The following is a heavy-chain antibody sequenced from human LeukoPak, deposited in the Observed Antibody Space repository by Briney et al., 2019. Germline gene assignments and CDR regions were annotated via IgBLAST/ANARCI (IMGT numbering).Heavy chain of an antibody. CDR3: ASAGAYDFWSGYIFRY. V-gene: IGHV3-7*01. CDR2: IKQDGSEK. Sequence: GGSLRLSCAASGFTFSSYWMSWVRQAPGKGLEWVANIKQDGSEKYYVDSVKGRFTISRDNAKNSLYLQMNSLRAEDTAVYYCASAGAYDFWSGYIFRYWGQGTLVTVSS. J-gene: IGHJ4*02. D-gene: IGHD3-3*01. CDR1: GFTFSSYW.